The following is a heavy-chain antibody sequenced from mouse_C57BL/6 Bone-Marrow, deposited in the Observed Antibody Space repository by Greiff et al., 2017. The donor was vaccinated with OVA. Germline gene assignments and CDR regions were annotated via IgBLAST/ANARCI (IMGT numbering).Heavy chain of an antibody. CDR2: LSRGGSST. J-gene: IGHJ2*01. D-gene: IGHD1-1*01. Sequence: VQVVESGGDLVKPGGSLKLSCAASGFTFSSYGMSWVRQTPAKRLEWVATLSRGGSSTYYPASVKGRFTISRDNSKNTLYLQMGSLKSEDTAMYYCARHYYGSSYYWGQGTPLTVSS. CDR3: ARHYYGSSYY. CDR1: GFTFSSYG. V-gene: IGHV5-6*01.